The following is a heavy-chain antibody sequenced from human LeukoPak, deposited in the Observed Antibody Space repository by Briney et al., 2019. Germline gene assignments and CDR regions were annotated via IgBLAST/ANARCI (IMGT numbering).Heavy chain of an antibody. CDR1: GFTFSSYA. D-gene: IGHD3-22*01. V-gene: IGHV3-23*01. CDR3: ARGGSYYYDSSGFFVY. Sequence: GRSLRLSCAASGFTFSSYAMSWVRQAPGKGLESVSSISGSGGSTYYADSVKGRFTISRDNSKNTMYLQMNSLRAEDTAVYYCARGGSYYYDSSGFFVYWGQGTLVTVSS. J-gene: IGHJ4*02. CDR2: ISGSGGST.